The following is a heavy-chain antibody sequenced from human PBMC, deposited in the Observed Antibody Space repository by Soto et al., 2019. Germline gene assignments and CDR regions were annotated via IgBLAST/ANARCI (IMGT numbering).Heavy chain of an antibody. Sequence: QVQLVESGGGVVQPGRSLRLSCAASGFTFSSYAMHWVRQAPGKGLEWVAVISYDGSNKYYADSVKGRFTISRDNSKKPLYRKVNSLKAEDPAVYYCGRDGGGATPQTDYSYGMDAGGQGTTVTVSS. V-gene: IGHV3-30-3*01. J-gene: IGHJ6*02. D-gene: IGHD1-26*01. CDR3: GRDGGGATPQTDYSYGMDA. CDR2: ISYDGSNK. CDR1: GFTFSSYA.